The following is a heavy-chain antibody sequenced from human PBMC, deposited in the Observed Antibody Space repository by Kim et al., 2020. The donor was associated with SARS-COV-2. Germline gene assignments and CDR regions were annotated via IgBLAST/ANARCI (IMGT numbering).Heavy chain of an antibody. CDR3: ARASPYYYDSSGPDDAFDI. V-gene: IGHV1-2*05. CDR1: GYTFTGYY. J-gene: IGHJ3*02. CDR2: INPNSGGT. D-gene: IGHD3-22*01. Sequence: ASVKVSCKASGYTFTGYYMHWVRQAPGQGLEWMGRINPNSGGTNYAQKFQGRITMTRDTSISTAYMELSRLRSDDTVVYYCARASPYYYDSSGPDDAFDIWGQGTMVTVSS.